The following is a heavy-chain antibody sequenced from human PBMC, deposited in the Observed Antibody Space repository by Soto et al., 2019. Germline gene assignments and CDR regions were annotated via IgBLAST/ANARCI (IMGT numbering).Heavy chain of an antibody. CDR3: AKDPGYSSGWYL. J-gene: IGHJ4*02. D-gene: IGHD6-19*01. CDR1: GFTFSSYA. Sequence: GGSRLSCAASGFTFSSYAMSWVRQAPGKGLEWVSAISGSGGSTYYADSVKGRFTISRDNSKNTLYLQMNSLRAEDTAVYYCAKDPGYSSGWYLWGQGTLVTVSS. V-gene: IGHV3-23*01. CDR2: ISGSGGST.